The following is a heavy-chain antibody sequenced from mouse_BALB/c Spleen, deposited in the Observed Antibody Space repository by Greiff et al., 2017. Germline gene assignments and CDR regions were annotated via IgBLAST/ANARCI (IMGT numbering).Heavy chain of an antibody. Sequence: QVQLQQSGAELVRPGVSVKISCKGSGYTFTDYAMHWVKQSHAKSLEWIGVISTYYGDASYNQKFKGKATMTVDKSSSTAYMELARLTSEDSAIYYCARGGYGRSYAMDYWGQGTSVTVSS. CDR1: GYTFTDYA. J-gene: IGHJ4*01. D-gene: IGHD1-1*01. V-gene: IGHV1S137*01. CDR2: ISTYYGDA. CDR3: ARGGYGRSYAMDY.